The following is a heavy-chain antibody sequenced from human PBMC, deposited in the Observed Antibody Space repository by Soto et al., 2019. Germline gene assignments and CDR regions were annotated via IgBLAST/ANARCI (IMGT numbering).Heavy chain of an antibody. V-gene: IGHV3-33*01. CDR2: IWYNASKQ. D-gene: IGHD2-15*01. J-gene: IGHJ4*02. CDR3: AAWAEGATEVH. CDR1: GFSFSVYG. Sequence: GGSLRLSCETSGFSFSVYGMHWVRQAPGKGLEWVAVIWYNASKQFYAASVEGRFTISRDNSKAILYLQMNSLRAEDTAVYYCAAWAEGATEVHWGQGTLVTVSS.